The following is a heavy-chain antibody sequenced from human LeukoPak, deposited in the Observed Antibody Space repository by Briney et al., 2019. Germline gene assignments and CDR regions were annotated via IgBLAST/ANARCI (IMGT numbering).Heavy chain of an antibody. CDR1: GFTFSSYG. V-gene: IGHV3-30*03. J-gene: IGHJ4*02. D-gene: IGHD6-19*01. CDR2: ISYDGSNK. CDR3: AREGAGSDYFDY. Sequence: GRSLRLSCAASGFTFSSYGMHWVRQAPGKGLEWVAVISYDGSNKYYADSVKGRFTISRDNSKNTLYLQMNSLRAEDTAVYYCAREGAGSDYFDYWGQGTLVTVSS.